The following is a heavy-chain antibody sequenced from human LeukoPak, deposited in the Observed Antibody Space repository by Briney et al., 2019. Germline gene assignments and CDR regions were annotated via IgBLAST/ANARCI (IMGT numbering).Heavy chain of an antibody. D-gene: IGHD5-12*01. CDR2: INPNSGGT. J-gene: IGHJ6*02. CDR3: ARATYSGYHLILGCYYGMDV. CDR1: GYTFTGYY. Sequence: ASVKVSCKASGYTFTGYYMHWVRQAPGQGREWMGWINPNSGGTNYAQKFQGRVTMTRDTSISTASMELSRLRSDDTAVYYCARATYSGYHLILGCYYGMDVWGQGTTVTVSS. V-gene: IGHV1-2*02.